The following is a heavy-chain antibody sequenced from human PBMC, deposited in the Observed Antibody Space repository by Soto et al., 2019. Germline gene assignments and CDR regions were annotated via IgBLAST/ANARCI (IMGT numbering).Heavy chain of an antibody. CDR2: ISGSGDRT. Sequence: EVQLLESGGGLVQPGGSLRLSCAASGITISNYPMSWVRQAPGKGLDWVSGISGSGDRTYYADSAKGRFTISKDISRNALSLQLDSLGVEDMALYFCVKDDGGYPSTAPHWGQGTLVTVSS. CDR3: VKDDGGYPSTAPH. CDR1: GITISNYP. V-gene: IGHV3-23*01. J-gene: IGHJ4*02. D-gene: IGHD3-22*01.